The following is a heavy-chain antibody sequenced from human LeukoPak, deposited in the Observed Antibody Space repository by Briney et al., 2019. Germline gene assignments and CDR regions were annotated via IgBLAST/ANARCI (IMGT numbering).Heavy chain of an antibody. CDR3: VTETLEDDYNGLGSYSLY. J-gene: IGHJ4*02. CDR2: ISGSGGST. V-gene: IGHV3-23*01. D-gene: IGHD3-10*01. Sequence: GRSVRLSCAASGFTFSSYAMSWVRQAPGKGLEWVSAISGSGGSTYYADSVKGRFTISRDDSKDTLYLQMNSMRDEDTAVYHCVTETLEDDYNGLGSYSLYWRQLMLVTVSS. CDR1: GFTFSSYA.